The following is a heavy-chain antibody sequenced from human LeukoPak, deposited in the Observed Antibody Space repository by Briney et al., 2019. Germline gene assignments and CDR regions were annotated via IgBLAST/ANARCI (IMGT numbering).Heavy chain of an antibody. CDR2: INHSGST. CDR3: ARGAHYYDILTGYPRPQYYFDY. V-gene: IGHV4-34*01. D-gene: IGHD3-9*01. J-gene: IGHJ4*02. CDR1: GGSFSGYY. Sequence: SETLSLTCAVYGGSFSGYYWRWIRQPPGKGLEWIGEINHSGSTNYNPSLKSRVTISVDTSKNQFSLKLSSVTAADTAVYYCARGAHYYDILTGYPRPQYYFDYWGQGALVTVSS.